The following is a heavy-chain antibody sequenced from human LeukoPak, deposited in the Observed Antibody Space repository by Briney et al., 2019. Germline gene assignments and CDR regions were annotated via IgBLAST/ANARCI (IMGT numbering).Heavy chain of an antibody. J-gene: IGHJ6*03. D-gene: IGHD5-18*01. CDR1: GFTFTAYA. CDR2: ISNDACNK. CDR3: AKALVRGYGYGSDAPPSPRYYYYCMDV. V-gene: IGHV3-30*18. Sequence: GGALKLSCAVSGFTFTAYAMHCVRQGPAKGLERVAVISNDACNKYYADSMKGRFTISRDNSKNTLYLQMTSLRAEDTAVYYCAKALVRGYGYGSDAPPSPRYYYYCMDVWGKETTVTVS.